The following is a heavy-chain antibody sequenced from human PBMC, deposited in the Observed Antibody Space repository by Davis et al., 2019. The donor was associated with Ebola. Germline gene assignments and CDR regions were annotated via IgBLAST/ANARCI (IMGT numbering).Heavy chain of an antibody. CDR2: TYSGGST. J-gene: IGHJ4*02. Sequence: PGGSLGLSCAGSGFIVSSVYMSWVRQAPGKGLEWVSVTYSGGSTYYADSVEGRFTISRDNSKNIVYLQMSSLRPEDTAVYYCARLPTGELWGQGTLVTVSS. CDR3: ARLPTGEL. D-gene: IGHD7-27*01. CDR1: GFIVSSVY. V-gene: IGHV3-53*05.